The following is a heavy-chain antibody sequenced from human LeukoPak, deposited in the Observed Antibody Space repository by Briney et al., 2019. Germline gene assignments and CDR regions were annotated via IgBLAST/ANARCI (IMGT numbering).Heavy chain of an antibody. CDR1: GGSISSGGYY. D-gene: IGHD2-2*01. V-gene: IGHV4-31*03. J-gene: IGHJ5*02. Sequence: PSETLSLTCTVSGGSISSGGYYWSWIRQHPGKGLEWIGYIYYSGSTYYNPSHKSRVTISVDTSKNQFSLKLSSVTAADTAVYYCARGHPQVWDIVVENWFDPWGQGTLVTVSS. CDR3: ARGHPQVWDIVVENWFDP. CDR2: IYYSGST.